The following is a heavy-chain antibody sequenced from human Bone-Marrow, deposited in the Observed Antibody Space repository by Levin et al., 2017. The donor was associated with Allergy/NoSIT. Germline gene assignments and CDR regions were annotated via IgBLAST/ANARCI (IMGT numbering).Heavy chain of an antibody. J-gene: IGHJ4*02. D-gene: IGHD4-17*01. Sequence: KISCKASGHTFTTYAIHWVRQAPGQRPEWMGWINAGIGNTKYSEKFQDRVTFTRDKSANTASMELRSLGSEDTAVYYCATEKRFGDYDGFAFWGQGTLVTVSS. CDR3: ATEKRFGDYDGFAF. CDR2: INAGIGNT. V-gene: IGHV1-3*01. CDR1: GHTFTTYA.